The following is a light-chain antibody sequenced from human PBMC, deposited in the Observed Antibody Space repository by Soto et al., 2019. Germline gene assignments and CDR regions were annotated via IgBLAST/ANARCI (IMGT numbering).Light chain of an antibody. CDR3: QQRSNWPPIT. J-gene: IGKJ5*01. CDR1: QSVSSN. V-gene: IGKV3D-20*02. CDR2: GAS. Sequence: EIGMTQSPATLSVSTGERATLSFRASQSVSSNLAWYQQKPGQAPRLLIHGASSRATGIPDRFSGSGSGTDFTLTISRLEPEDFAVYYCQQRSNWPPITFGQGTRLENK.